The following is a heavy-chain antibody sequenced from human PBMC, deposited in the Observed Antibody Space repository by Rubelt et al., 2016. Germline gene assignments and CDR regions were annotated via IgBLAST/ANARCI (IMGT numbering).Heavy chain of an antibody. V-gene: IGHV3-11*05. J-gene: IGHJ4*02. CDR1: GFTFSDYY. CDR2: ISDSGTYT. Sequence: GGGLVKPGGSLRLSCAASGFTFSDYYMSWIRQAPGMGLEWVAYISDSGTYTKYADSVKGRFAISRDNVKNSLYLQMSGLRAEETAVYYCARGDGHTPTFDYCGQGTLVTVSS. D-gene: IGHD5-24*01. CDR3: ARGDGHTPTFDY.